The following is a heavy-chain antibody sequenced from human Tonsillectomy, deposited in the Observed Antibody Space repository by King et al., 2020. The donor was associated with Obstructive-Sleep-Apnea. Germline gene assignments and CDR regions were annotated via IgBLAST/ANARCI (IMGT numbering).Heavy chain of an antibody. Sequence: QLQESGPGLVKPSQTLSLTCTVSGGSISSGGYYWSWIRQHPGKGLEWIGYIYYSGSTYYNPSLKSRVTISVDTSKNQFSLKLSSLTAADTAVYYCARDHGGVGCIDYWGQGTLVTVSS. D-gene: IGHD2-8*02. CDR2: IYYSGST. CDR3: ARDHGGVGCIDY. J-gene: IGHJ4*02. V-gene: IGHV4-31*03. CDR1: GGSISSGGYY.